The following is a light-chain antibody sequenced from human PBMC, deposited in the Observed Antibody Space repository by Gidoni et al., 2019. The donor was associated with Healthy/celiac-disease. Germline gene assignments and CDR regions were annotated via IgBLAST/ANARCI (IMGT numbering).Light chain of an antibody. CDR1: SSNIRAGYD. V-gene: IGLV1-40*01. J-gene: IGLJ3*02. CDR2: GNS. Sequence: QSVLPQPPSVSRAPGQRLTISCTGSSSNIRAGYDVHWYQQLPGTAPKLHIYGNSNRPSGVPDRFSGSKSGTSASLAITGLQAEDEADYYCQSYDSSLSVNWVFGGGTKLTVL. CDR3: QSYDSSLSVNWV.